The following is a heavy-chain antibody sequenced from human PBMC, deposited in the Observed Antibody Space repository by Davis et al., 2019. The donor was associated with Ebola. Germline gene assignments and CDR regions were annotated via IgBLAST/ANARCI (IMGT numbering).Heavy chain of an antibody. CDR2: IDPSDSYT. CDR1: GYSFTSYW. CDR3: ASSGGYCSSTSCYTENYYYYYYMDV. Sequence: GESLKISCKGSGYSFTSYWISWVRQMPGKGLEWMGRIDPSDSYTNYSPSFQGHVTISADKSISTAYLQWSSLKASDTAMYYCASSGGYCSSTSCYTENYYYYYYMDVWGKGTTVTVSS. J-gene: IGHJ6*03. V-gene: IGHV5-10-1*01. D-gene: IGHD2-2*01.